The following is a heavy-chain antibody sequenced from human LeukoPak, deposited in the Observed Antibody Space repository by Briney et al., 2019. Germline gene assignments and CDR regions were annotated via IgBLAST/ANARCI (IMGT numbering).Heavy chain of an antibody. J-gene: IGHJ4*02. D-gene: IGHD2-15*01. CDR2: IPYDGCNT. CDR1: GFTLSSYG. CDR3: AKEVGYCSGGSCYVGDY. V-gene: IGHV3-30*18. Sequence: PGRSLRLSCAASGFTLSSYGMHWVRQAPGKGLEWVAVIPYDGCNTYYADSVKGRFTISRDNSKNTLYLQMNSLRAVDTAVYYCAKEVGYCSGGSCYVGDYWGQGTLVTVSS.